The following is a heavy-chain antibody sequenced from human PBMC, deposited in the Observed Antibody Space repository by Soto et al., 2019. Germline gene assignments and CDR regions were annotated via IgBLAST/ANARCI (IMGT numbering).Heavy chain of an antibody. CDR2: RRSNYRTT. Sequence: PGSSRNLPCGASGLACSDSYMSWIRQSQEKRLVATARRRSNYRTTKQTDCVDGGLTKSRENAQNSLYLEIKILRAVDTAVYYCARGQQLVAIWLDPWGEEILVTVSS. CDR1: GLACSDSY. J-gene: IGHJ5*02. CDR3: ARGQQLVAIWLDP. D-gene: IGHD6-6*01. V-gene: IGHV3-11*01.